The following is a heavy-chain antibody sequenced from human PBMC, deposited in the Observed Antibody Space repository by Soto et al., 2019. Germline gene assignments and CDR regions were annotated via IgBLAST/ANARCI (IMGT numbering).Heavy chain of an antibody. CDR1: GYSFTNYL. CDR2: IDPSDSYT. Sequence: XDSLRVSCQGSGYSFTNYLISSVRQIPGKGLEWMGRIDPSDSYTNYSPSFQGHVTISADKSISTAYLQWSSLKASDTAMYYCARHERDGYNLHYYYGMDAWGQGTTVTVSS. V-gene: IGHV5-10-1*01. D-gene: IGHD5-12*01. J-gene: IGHJ6*02. CDR3: ARHERDGYNLHYYYGMDA.